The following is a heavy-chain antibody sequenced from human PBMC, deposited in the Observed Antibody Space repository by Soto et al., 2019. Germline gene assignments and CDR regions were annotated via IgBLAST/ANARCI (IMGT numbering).Heavy chain of an antibody. CDR1: GGSFSGYY. D-gene: IGHD2-2*01. J-gene: IGHJ5*02. CDR2: INHSGST. CDR3: ARKVVPAATNWFDP. Sequence: SETLSPTCAVYGGSFSGYYWSWIRQPPGKGLESIGEINHSGSTNYNPSLKSRVTISVDTSKNQFSLKLSSVTAADTAVYYCARKVVPAATNWFDPWGQGTLVTVSS. V-gene: IGHV4-34*01.